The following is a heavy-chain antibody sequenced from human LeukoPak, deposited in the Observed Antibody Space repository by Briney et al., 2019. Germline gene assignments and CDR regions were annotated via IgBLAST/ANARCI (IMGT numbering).Heavy chain of an antibody. Sequence: GGSLRLSCAASGFTFSSYVMYWVRQAPGKGLEWVAIISYDGSNEYYADSVKGRFTISRDNSKNTLYLQMNSLRAEDTAVYFCAKDASAAAGSYYFDYWGQGTLVTVSS. CDR3: AKDASAAAGSYYFDY. CDR2: ISYDGSNE. D-gene: IGHD6-13*01. J-gene: IGHJ4*02. V-gene: IGHV3-30*04. CDR1: GFTFSSYV.